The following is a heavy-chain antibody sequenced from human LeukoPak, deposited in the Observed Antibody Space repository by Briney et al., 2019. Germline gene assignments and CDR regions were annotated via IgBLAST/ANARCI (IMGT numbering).Heavy chain of an antibody. J-gene: IGHJ4*02. Sequence: GGSLRLSCAASGFTFSDYWMHWVRQAPGKGPVWVSRINSDGTTTTYADSVKGRFTISRDNAKNSLYLQMNSLRAEDTAVYCCARDLVGATDFDYWGQGTLVTVFS. V-gene: IGHV3-74*01. CDR1: GFTFSDYW. CDR3: ARDLVGATDFDY. CDR2: INSDGTTT. D-gene: IGHD1-26*01.